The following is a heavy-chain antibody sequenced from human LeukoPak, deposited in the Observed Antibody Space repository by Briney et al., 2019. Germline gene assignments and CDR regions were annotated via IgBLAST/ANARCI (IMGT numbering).Heavy chain of an antibody. Sequence: PSETLSLTCDVSGVSINTCCYYWTWIRQPPGKGLHWIGYKYYSGSTRYNSSLRSRLTISLDSSKNQFSLRLKSVTAAATAVYYCARGRSYGFDFDSWGPGTLVIVSS. D-gene: IGHD5-18*01. CDR1: GVSINTCCYY. CDR3: ARGRSYGFDFDS. V-gene: IGHV4-61*01. J-gene: IGHJ4*02. CDR2: KYYSGST.